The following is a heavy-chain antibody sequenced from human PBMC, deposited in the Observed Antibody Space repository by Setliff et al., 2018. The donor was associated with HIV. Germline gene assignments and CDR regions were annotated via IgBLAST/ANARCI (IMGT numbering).Heavy chain of an antibody. J-gene: IGHJ6*03. D-gene: IGHD1-26*01. CDR1: GGSISSGSHY. Sequence: SETLSLTCTVSGGSISSGSHYWNWVRQSAGKGLEWIGRIYSSGSTNYHPSLNSRVSISVDTSKNQFSLKLNSVTAADTAVYFCARDKGGTYDGMYYYYYMDVWGKGTTVTVSS. V-gene: IGHV4-61*02. CDR2: IYSSGST. CDR3: ARDKGGTYDGMYYYYYMDV.